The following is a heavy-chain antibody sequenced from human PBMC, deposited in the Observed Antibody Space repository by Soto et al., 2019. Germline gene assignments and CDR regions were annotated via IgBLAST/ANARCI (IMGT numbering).Heavy chain of an antibody. CDR1: GFTFSSYG. Sequence: PGGSLRLSCAASGFTFSSYGMHWVRQAPGKGLEWVAVIWYDGSNKYYADSVKGRFTISRDNSKNTLYLQMNSLRAEDTAVYYCARDGYFAGHYYGMDVWGQGTTVTVSS. V-gene: IGHV3-33*01. J-gene: IGHJ6*02. D-gene: IGHD3-9*01. CDR2: IWYDGSNK. CDR3: ARDGYFAGHYYGMDV.